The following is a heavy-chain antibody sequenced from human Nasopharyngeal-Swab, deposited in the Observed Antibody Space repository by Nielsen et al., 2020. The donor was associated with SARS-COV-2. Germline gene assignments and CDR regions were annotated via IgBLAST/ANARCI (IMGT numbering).Heavy chain of an antibody. D-gene: IGHD3-16*02. CDR2: ISYDGSNK. CDR3: ARDKGYMITFGGVIT. CDR1: GFTFSSYA. V-gene: IGHV3-30-3*01. J-gene: IGHJ5*02. Sequence: GGSLRLSCAASGFTFSSYAMHWVRQAPGKGLEWVAVISYDGSNKYYADSVKGRFTISRDNSKNTLYLQMNSLRAEDTAVYYCARDKGYMITFGGVITWGQGTRVTVSS.